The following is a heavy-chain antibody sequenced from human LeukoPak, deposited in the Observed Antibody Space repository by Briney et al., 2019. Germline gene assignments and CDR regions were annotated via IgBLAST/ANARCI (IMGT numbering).Heavy chain of an antibody. V-gene: IGHV4-31*03. D-gene: IGHD3-10*01. Sequence: PSETLSLTGSVSGGSISSGGYSWSWIRQHPGKGLEWIGYIYYSGSTYYNPSLKSRITILVDTSENQFSLKLSSVTAADTAVYYCAREESRPDAFDIWGQGTMVTVSS. J-gene: IGHJ3*02. CDR2: IYYSGST. CDR3: AREESRPDAFDI. CDR1: GGSISSGGYS.